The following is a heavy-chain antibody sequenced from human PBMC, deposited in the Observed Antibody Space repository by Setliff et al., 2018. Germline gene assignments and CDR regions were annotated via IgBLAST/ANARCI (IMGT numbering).Heavy chain of an antibody. CDR1: ANTFTGYY. J-gene: IGHJ4*02. V-gene: IGHV1-2*02. CDR3: TRSRAPRVVLAADFDL. D-gene: IGHD3-16*01. CDR2: INPNSGDT. Sequence: ASVKVSCKASANTFTGYYIHWLRQAPGQGLEWMGCINPNSGDTTFAQKFQGRLTVTADTSTKTTYMELRSLTSDDTAVYFCTRSRAPRVVLAADFDLWGQGTLVTVSS.